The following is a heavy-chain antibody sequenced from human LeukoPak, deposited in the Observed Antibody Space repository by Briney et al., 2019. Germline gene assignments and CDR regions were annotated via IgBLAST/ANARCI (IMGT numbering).Heavy chain of an antibody. D-gene: IGHD1-7*01. J-gene: IGHJ6*02. CDR3: TREGGLRITGTTAHGMDV. CDR2: IGTAGDT. CDR1: GFTFSSYD. Sequence: PGGSLRHSCAASGFTFSSYDMHWVRQATGKGLEWVSAIGTAGDTYYPGSVKGRFTISRENAKNSLYLQMNSLRAGDTAVYYCTREGGLRITGTTAHGMDVWGQGTTVTVSS. V-gene: IGHV3-13*01.